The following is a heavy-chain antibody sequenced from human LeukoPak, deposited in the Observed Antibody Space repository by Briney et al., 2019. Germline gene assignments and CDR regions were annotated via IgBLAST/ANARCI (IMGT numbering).Heavy chain of an antibody. D-gene: IGHD5/OR15-5a*01. CDR1: GYTPTELS. V-gene: IGHV1-24*01. CDR3: AAGGVYDLLRY. J-gene: IGHJ4*02. CDR2: FDPGDAET. Sequence: GASVKVSCKVYGYTPTELSMHWVRQAPGKGLEWMGGFDPGDAETIYAQKFQGRVTMTEDTSTDTVYIELSSVRSEDTAVYYCAAGGVYDLLRYWGQGALVTVPS.